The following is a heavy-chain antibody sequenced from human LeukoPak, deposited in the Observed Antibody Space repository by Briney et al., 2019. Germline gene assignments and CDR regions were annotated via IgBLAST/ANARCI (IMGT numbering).Heavy chain of an antibody. V-gene: IGHV1-2*02. CDR3: ARVGVDGYSYGSTFDY. CDR1: GYTFTGYY. J-gene: IGHJ4*02. D-gene: IGHD5-18*01. Sequence: GASVKVSCKASGYTFTGYYMHWVRQAPGQGLEWMGWTNPNSGGTNYAQKFQGRVTMTRDTSISTAYMELSRLRSDDTAVYYCARVGVDGYSYGSTFDYWGQGTLVTVSS. CDR2: TNPNSGGT.